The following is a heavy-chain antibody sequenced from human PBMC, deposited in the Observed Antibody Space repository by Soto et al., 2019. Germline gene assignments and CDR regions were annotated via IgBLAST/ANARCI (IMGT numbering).Heavy chain of an antibody. V-gene: IGHV4-59*01. CDR1: GGSISSYY. CDR3: ARVGMTTVAYYYYYMDV. J-gene: IGHJ6*03. Sequence: SETLSLTCTVSGGSISSYYWSWIRQPPGKGLEWIGYIYYSGSTNYNPSLKSRVTISVDTSKNQFSLKLSSVTAADTAVYYCARVGMTTVAYYYYYMDVWGKGTTVTVSS. CDR2: IYYSGST. D-gene: IGHD4-4*01.